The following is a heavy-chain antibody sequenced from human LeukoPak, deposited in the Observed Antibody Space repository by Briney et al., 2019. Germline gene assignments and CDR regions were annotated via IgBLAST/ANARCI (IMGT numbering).Heavy chain of an antibody. J-gene: IGHJ5*02. CDR2: INSDGSST. CDR3: ARAGGNWFDP. Sequence: GGSLGLSCAASGLTFSSYWMHWVCQAPGKGLVWVSRINSDGSSTSYADSVKGRFTISRDNAKNTLYLQMNSLRAEDTAVYYCARAGGNWFDPWGQGTLVTVSS. V-gene: IGHV3-74*01. D-gene: IGHD2-15*01. CDR1: GLTFSSYW.